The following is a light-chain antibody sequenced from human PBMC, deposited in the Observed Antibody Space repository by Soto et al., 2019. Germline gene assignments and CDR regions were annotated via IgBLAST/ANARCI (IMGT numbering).Light chain of an antibody. J-gene: IGLJ1*01. V-gene: IGLV2-23*02. CDR3: CSYAGSSTLV. Sequence: QSVLTQPASVSGSPGQSITICCTVTSSNVESYNLVSWYQHHPGKAPKLIIYEVSKRPSGVSNRFSVSKSGNTASLSISGLQAEDEADDNCCSYAGSSTLVFGTGTKVTVL. CDR1: SSNVESYNL. CDR2: EVS.